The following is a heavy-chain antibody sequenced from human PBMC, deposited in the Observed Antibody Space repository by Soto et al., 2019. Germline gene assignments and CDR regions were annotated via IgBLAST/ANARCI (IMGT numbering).Heavy chain of an antibody. V-gene: IGHV4-59*01. D-gene: IGHD5-12*01. J-gene: IGHJ4*02. CDR3: ARGRNGYILDY. CDR1: GGPIADYY. CDR2: VYSSGST. Sequence: QVQLQESGPGLVKPSETLSLTCTVSGGPIADYYWSWIRQPPGKGLEWIGYVYSSGSTNYNPSLRSRVTPNYNPSLRSRVTISVDTSKKQFPLELTSVTAADTAVYYCARGRNGYILDYWCQGILVTVSS.